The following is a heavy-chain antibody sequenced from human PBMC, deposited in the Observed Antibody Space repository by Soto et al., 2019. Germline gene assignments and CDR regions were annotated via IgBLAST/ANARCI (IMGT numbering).Heavy chain of an antibody. CDR3: ARDLWGYCGTDCYPLDV. Sequence: SETLSLTCTVSGGSIRSYYWSWIRQAPGKGLEWIGYLYNSGRTVYNPSLKSRVNISVDTSKNQFSLKLNSVTAADTAVYYCARDLWGYCGTDCYPLDVWGQGTTVTVS. CDR2: LYNSGRT. CDR1: GGSIRSYY. V-gene: IGHV4-59*01. D-gene: IGHD2-21*02. J-gene: IGHJ6*02.